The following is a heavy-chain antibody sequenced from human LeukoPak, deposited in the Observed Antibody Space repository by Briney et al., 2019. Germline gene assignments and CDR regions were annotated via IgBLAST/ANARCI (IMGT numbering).Heavy chain of an antibody. CDR3: ARLEYDSSGYPDY. V-gene: IGHV5-51*01. D-gene: IGHD3-22*01. Sequence: GESLKISCKGSGYRFTSYWIGWVRPMPRKGLGWMGIIYPGDSDTRYSPSFQGQVTISADKSISTAYLQWSSLKASDTAMYYCARLEYDSSGYPDYWGQGTLVTVSS. J-gene: IGHJ4*02. CDR1: GYRFTSYW. CDR2: IYPGDSDT.